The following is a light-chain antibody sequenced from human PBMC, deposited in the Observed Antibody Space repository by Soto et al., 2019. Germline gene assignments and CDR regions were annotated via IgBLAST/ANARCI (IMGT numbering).Light chain of an antibody. J-gene: IGKJ2*01. CDR3: QQYGSALRA. CDR2: AAS. Sequence: EIVLTQSPGTLSLSPGERATLSCRASQSVSSSYLAWYQQRPGQAPRLLIYAASSRATGIPDRFSGSGSGTDFTLTISRLEPEDFAVYYCQQYGSALRAFGQGTKLEIK. V-gene: IGKV3-20*01. CDR1: QSVSSSY.